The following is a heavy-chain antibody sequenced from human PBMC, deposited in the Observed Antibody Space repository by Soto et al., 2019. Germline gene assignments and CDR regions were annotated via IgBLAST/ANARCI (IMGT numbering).Heavy chain of an antibody. CDR3: ARVVATVAGPYGMDV. D-gene: IGHD6-19*01. Sequence: QVQLVQSGAEVKKPGASVKVSCRASGYTFTSYVISWVRQAPGQGLEWMGWISAYNGNTNFAQKLQGRVTMTTDTSTGTAYMERRSLRSDDTAVYYCARVVATVAGPYGMDVWGQGTTVTVSS. CDR2: ISAYNGNT. V-gene: IGHV1-18*01. J-gene: IGHJ6*02. CDR1: GYTFTSYV.